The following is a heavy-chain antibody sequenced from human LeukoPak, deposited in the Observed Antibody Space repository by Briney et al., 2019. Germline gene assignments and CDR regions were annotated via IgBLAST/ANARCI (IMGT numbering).Heavy chain of an antibody. CDR3: ARPAYTAAYDL. D-gene: IGHD3-16*01. J-gene: IGHJ3*01. V-gene: IGHV3-7*01. CDR1: GFAFNSYA. Sequence: GGSLRLSCAASGFAFNSYAMTWVRQAPGKGPEWVANIKQDGSEKHYVDSVKGRFTISRDNARNSLYLEMNSLRAEDSAVYYCARPAYTAAYDLWGQGTLVTVSS. CDR2: IKQDGSEK.